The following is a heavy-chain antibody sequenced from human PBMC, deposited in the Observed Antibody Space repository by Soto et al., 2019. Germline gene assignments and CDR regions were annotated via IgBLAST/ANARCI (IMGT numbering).Heavy chain of an antibody. CDR2: IYYSGST. D-gene: IGHD3-22*01. V-gene: IGHV4-31*03. CDR1: GGSISSGGYY. J-gene: IGHJ5*02. CDR3: ARDGREYYDSSGYLDGWFDP. Sequence: QVQLQESGPGLVKPSQTLSLTCTVSGGSISSGGYYWSWIRQHPGKGLEWIGYIYYSGSTYYNPSLKSRVTISVDTSKNQFSLKLSSVTAADTAVYYCARDGREYYDSSGYLDGWFDPWGQGTLVTVSS.